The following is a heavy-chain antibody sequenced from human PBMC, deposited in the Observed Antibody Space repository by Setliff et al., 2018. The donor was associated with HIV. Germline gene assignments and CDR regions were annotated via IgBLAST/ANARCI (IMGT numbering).Heavy chain of an antibody. Sequence: GGSLRLSCAASGFIFSSYAMDWVRQAPGKGLEWVAAISYDGSKKYYADSVKGRFTISRDNSKNTLYLQMNSLRAEDTAVYYCARENYDILTGYYDYWGQGALVTVSS. D-gene: IGHD3-9*01. CDR2: ISYDGSKK. CDR1: GFIFSSYA. J-gene: IGHJ4*02. CDR3: ARENYDILTGYYDY. V-gene: IGHV3-30*04.